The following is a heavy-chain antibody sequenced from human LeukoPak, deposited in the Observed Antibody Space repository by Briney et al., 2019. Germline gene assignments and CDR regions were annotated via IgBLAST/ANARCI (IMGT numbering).Heavy chain of an antibody. CDR2: IYHSGST. CDR1: GGSISSGDYY. D-gene: IGHD7-27*01. V-gene: IGHV4-30-2*01. J-gene: IGHJ3*02. CDR3: ARGTGDSDAFDI. Sequence: PSETLSLTCTVSGGSISSGDYYWSWIRQPPGKGLEWIGYIYHSGSTYYNPSLKSRVTISVDRSKNQFSLKLSSVTAADTAVYYCARGTGDSDAFDIWGQGTMVTVSS.